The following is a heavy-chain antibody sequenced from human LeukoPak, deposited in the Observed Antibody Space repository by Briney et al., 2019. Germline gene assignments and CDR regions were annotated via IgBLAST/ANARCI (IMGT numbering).Heavy chain of an antibody. J-gene: IGHJ6*02. CDR1: GGSISSYY. CDR2: IYTSGST. CDR3: ASGKIPGYYYGMDV. V-gene: IGHV4-4*07. D-gene: IGHD1-1*01. Sequence: SETLSLTCTVSGGSISSYYWSWIRQPAGKGLEWIGRIYTSGSTNYNPSLKSRVTMSVDTSKNQFSLKLSSVTAADTAVYYCASGKIPGYYYGMDVWGQGTTVTVSS.